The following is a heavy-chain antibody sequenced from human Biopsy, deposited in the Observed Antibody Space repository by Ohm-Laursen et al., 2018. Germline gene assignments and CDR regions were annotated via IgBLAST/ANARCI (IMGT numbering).Heavy chain of an antibody. CDR3: AADINVWNVNY. D-gene: IGHD1-1*01. Sequence: ASVKVSCKVSGYAVTELSMHWVRQAPGKGLEWMGGFAPENGKTNYAQKFQGRVTMTEDTSTDTAYMEMSSLRSEDTAVYYCAADINVWNVNYWGQGTQVTVSS. CDR2: FAPENGKT. CDR1: GYAVTELS. V-gene: IGHV1-24*01. J-gene: IGHJ4*02.